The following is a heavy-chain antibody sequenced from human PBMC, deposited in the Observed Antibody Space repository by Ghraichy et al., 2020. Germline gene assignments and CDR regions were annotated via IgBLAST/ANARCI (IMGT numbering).Heavy chain of an antibody. CDR3: ARTGSLGPVYNWFDP. CDR1: GYTFTSYG. V-gene: IGHV1-18*01. J-gene: IGHJ5*02. D-gene: IGHD3-10*01. Sequence: ASVKVSCKASGYTFTSYGISWVRQAPGQGLEWMGWISAYNGNTNYAQKLQGRVTMTTDTSTSTAYMELRSLRSDDTAVYYCARTGSLGPVYNWFDPWGQGTLVTVSS. CDR2: ISAYNGNT.